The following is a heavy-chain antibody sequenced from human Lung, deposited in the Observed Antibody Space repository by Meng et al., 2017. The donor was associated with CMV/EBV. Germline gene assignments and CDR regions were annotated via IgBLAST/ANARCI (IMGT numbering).Heavy chain of an antibody. CDR2: ISYDGSNK. D-gene: IGHD6-13*01. CDR3: ATDGGAAAGTTPRGP. J-gene: IGHJ5*02. V-gene: IGHV3-30*04. Sequence: SXKISXAASGFTFSSYAMHWVRQAPGKGLEWVAVISYDGSNKYYADSVKGRFTISRDNSKNTLYLQMNSLRAEDTAVYYCATDGGAAAGTTPRGPWGQGXLVTVSS. CDR1: GFTFSSYA.